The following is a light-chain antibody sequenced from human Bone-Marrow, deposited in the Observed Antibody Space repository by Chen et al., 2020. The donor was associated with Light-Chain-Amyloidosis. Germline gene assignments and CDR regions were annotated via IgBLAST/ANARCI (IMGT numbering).Light chain of an antibody. CDR1: NIGSTS. V-gene: IGLV3-21*02. CDR3: RVWDRGSDRPV. CDR2: DDS. J-gene: IGLJ3*02. Sequence: SYVLTQPSSVSVAPGQTATIACGGNNIGSTSVHWYQQTPGQAPLVVVYDDSDRPSGIPERLSRSNSGNTATLTISRVEAGDEADYYCRVWDRGSDRPVFGGGTKLTVL.